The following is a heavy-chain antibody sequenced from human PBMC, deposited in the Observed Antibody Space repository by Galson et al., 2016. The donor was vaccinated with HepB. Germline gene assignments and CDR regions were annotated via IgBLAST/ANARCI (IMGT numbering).Heavy chain of an antibody. J-gene: IGHJ4*02. CDR1: GGSVSSETNY. D-gene: IGHD3-22*01. Sequence: SETLSLTCIVSGGSVSSETNYWSWIRQPPGKGLEWIGYILYSGRTNSNPSLKSRVTLSVDTSKNQFSLKLSSVTAADTAVYYCARESMYSSGAGDFDYWGQGTLVTVSS. V-gene: IGHV4-61*01. CDR2: ILYSGRT. CDR3: ARESMYSSGAGDFDY.